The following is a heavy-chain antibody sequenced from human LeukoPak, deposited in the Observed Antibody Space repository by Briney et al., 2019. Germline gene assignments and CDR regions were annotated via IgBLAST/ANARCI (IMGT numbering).Heavy chain of an antibody. CDR2: ISGSGGST. D-gene: IGHD5-12*01. J-gene: IGHJ5*01. CDR3: AKDLLSPIALRLFDC. CDR1: GFTFSSYA. Sequence: GGSLRLSCAASGFTFSSYAMSWVRQAPGKGLEWVSAISGSGGSTYYADSVKGRFTISRDNSKNTLYLQMNSLRAEDTAVYYCAKDLLSPIALRLFDCWGQGTLVTVSS. V-gene: IGHV3-23*01.